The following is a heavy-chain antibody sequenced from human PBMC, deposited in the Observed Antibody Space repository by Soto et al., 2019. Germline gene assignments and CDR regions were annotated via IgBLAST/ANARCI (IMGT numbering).Heavy chain of an antibody. CDR1: GGPLISYA. D-gene: IGHD5-12*01. CDR2: IIPIFGTA. CDR3: ARDISEMATMPWFDP. Sequence: SVKVACKASGGPLISYAIIWVRQAPGQGLEWMGGIIPIFGTANYAQKFQGRVTITADESTSTAYMELSSLRSEDTAVYYCARDISEMATMPWFDPWGQGTLVTVSS. J-gene: IGHJ5*02. V-gene: IGHV1-69*01.